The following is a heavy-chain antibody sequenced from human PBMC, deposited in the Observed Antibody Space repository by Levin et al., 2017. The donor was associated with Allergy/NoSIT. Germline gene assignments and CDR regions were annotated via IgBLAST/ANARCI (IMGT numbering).Heavy chain of an antibody. CDR2: INPSGGSR. J-gene: IGHJ5*02. V-gene: IGHV1-46*01. CDR1: GYTFTNYH. D-gene: IGHD6-6*01. Sequence: RASVKVSCKASGYTFTNYHLHWVRQAPGRGLEWMATINPSGGSRSYSQNFQGRVTMTSDTSTSTVYMELSSLRSDDTAVYYCARTKYSSSSDWFDLWGQGTLVTVSS. CDR3: ARTKYSSSSDWFDL.